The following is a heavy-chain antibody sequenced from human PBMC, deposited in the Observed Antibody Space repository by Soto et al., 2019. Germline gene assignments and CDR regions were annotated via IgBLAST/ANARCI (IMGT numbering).Heavy chain of an antibody. CDR1: GGSISSYY. V-gene: IGHV4-59*01. Sequence: SETLSLTCTVSGGSISSYYWIWIRQPPGKGLEWIGYIYYSGSTNYNPSLKSRVTISVDTSKNQFSLKLSSVTAADTAVYYCAKPSVAARPGAAFDIWGQGTMVTVSS. CDR2: IYYSGST. D-gene: IGHD6-6*01. CDR3: AKPSVAARPGAAFDI. J-gene: IGHJ3*02.